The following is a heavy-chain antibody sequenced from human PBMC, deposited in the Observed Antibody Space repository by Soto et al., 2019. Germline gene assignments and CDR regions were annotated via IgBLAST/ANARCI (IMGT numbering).Heavy chain of an antibody. CDR2: MNPNSGNT. V-gene: IGHV1-8*01. D-gene: IGHD2-15*01. CDR3: ARCNERYCSGGSCYSIPRYYYYGMDV. J-gene: IGHJ6*04. Sequence: QVQLVQSGAEVKKPGASVKVSCKASGYTFTSYDINWVRQATGQGLEWMGWMNPNSGNTGYAQKFQGRVTMTRNTSISTAYMELSSLRSEDTAVYYCARCNERYCSGGSCYSIPRYYYYGMDVWGKGTTVTVSS. CDR1: GYTFTSYD.